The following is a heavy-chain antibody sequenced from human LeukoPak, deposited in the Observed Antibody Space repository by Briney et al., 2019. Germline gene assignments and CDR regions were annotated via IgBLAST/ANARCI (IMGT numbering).Heavy chain of an antibody. CDR3: ARIQSRIIAARPGNPAFDY. CDR1: GYTFTSYD. CDR2: ISTYNDNT. Sequence: ASVKVSCKASGYTFTSYDISWVRQAPGQGLEWMGWISTYNDNTHYAQKLQGRVTMTTDTSTSTVYMKLNSLRSDDTAVYYCARIQSRIIAARPGNPAFDYWGRGTLVTVSS. J-gene: IGHJ4*02. V-gene: IGHV1-18*01. D-gene: IGHD6-6*01.